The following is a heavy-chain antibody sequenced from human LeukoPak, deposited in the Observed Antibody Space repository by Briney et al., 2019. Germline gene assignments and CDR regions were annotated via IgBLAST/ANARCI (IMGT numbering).Heavy chain of an antibody. CDR3: ARSFVVVPGAIDWFDP. CDR2: INTNTGNP. J-gene: IGHJ5*02. CDR1: AYIFTKYA. D-gene: IGHD2-2*02. V-gene: IGHV7-4-1*02. Sequence: ASVKVSCKASAYIFTKYAMNWVRQAPGQGLEWMGWINTNTGNPVYAQGFTGRFVFSLDTLVRTAYLQINSLKAEDTAVYYCARSFVVVPGAIDWFDPWGQGTLVTVSS.